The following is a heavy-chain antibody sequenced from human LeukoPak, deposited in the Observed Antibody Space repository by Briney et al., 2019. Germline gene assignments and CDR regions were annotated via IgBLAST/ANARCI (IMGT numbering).Heavy chain of an antibody. J-gene: IGHJ4*02. V-gene: IGHV3-48*04. CDR3: MRGMSAPDY. CDR2: ISSSSSTI. Sequence: GGSLRLSCAASGFAFKTYSMNWVRQTPGKGLEWISFISSSSSTIYYADSVKGRFTISRDNSKNTLFPQMNSLRVEDTAVYYCMRGMSAPDYWGQGTLVTVSS. CDR1: GFAFKTYS.